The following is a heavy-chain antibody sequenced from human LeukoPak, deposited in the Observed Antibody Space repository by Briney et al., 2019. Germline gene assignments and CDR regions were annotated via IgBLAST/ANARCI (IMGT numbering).Heavy chain of an antibody. CDR1: GGTFSSYA. CDR2: TIPILGIA. Sequence: ASVKVSCKASGGTFSSYAISWVRQAPGQGLEWMGRTIPILGIANYAQKFQGRVTITADKSTSTAYMELSSLRSEDTAVYYCARDGYGSGSYRDDYWGQGTLVTVSS. V-gene: IGHV1-69*04. J-gene: IGHJ4*02. D-gene: IGHD3-10*01. CDR3: ARDGYGSGSYRDDY.